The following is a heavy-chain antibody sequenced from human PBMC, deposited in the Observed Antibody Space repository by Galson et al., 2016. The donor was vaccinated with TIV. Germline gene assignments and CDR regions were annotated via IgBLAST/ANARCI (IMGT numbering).Heavy chain of an antibody. J-gene: IGHJ6*03. Sequence: SETLSLTCTVSGGSIRSQSWSWIRQPAGKGLEWIGRIDVSGNTDYSPSLKSRVTMSQDTSNKQFSIRLISLTAADTAVYYCAREKVWRGRDAGIEAFPYSFFMDVWGKGTTVTISS. CDR1: GGSIRSQS. CDR2: IDVSGNT. V-gene: IGHV4-4*07. CDR3: AREKVWRGRDAGIEAFPYSFFMDV. D-gene: IGHD2-15*01.